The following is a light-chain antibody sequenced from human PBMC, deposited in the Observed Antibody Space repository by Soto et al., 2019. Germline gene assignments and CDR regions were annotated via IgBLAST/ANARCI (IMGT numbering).Light chain of an antibody. V-gene: IGKV1-39*01. CDR3: QQGHSTPYT. CDR1: QSISIS. J-gene: IGKJ2*01. CDR2: TAS. Sequence: DIQMTQSPSSLSASIGDRVTITFRASQSISISLNWYQQRPGKAPNLLMYTASSLQRGVPSRFSGSGSGTNFTLTISSLQPEDFATYFCQQGHSTPYTFGQGTKLEIK.